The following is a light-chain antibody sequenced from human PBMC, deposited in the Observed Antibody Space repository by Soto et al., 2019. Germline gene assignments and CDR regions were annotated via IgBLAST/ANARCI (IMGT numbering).Light chain of an antibody. V-gene: IGKV3-15*01. Sequence: EIVMTQSPATLSVSPGERATLSCRASQSVPSKYLAWYQQNPGQAPRLLIYGASTRATGIPARFSGSGSGTEFTLTISSLQSEDFAVYYCQQYNNWPLTFGQGTKVDIK. J-gene: IGKJ1*01. CDR3: QQYNNWPLT. CDR2: GAS. CDR1: QSVPSKY.